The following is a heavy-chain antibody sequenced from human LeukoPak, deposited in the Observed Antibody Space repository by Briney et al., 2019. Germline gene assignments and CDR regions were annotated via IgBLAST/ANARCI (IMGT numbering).Heavy chain of an antibody. V-gene: IGHV1-3*01. CDR1: GYTFTSYA. J-gene: IGHJ4*02. D-gene: IGHD1-1*01. CDR2: INAGNGDT. CDR3: ARDRGGTGDFDY. Sequence: VASVKVSCTASGYTFTSYAMHWVRRAPGQRLEWMGWINAGNGDTKYSQKFQGRVTIARDTSASTAYMELSSLRSEDTAVYYCARDRGGTGDFDYWGQGTLVTVSS.